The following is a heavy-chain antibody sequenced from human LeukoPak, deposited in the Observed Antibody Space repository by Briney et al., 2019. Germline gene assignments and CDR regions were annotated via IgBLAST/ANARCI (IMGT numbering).Heavy chain of an antibody. J-gene: IGHJ4*02. Sequence: GGSLRPSCAASGXTFSTYAVHWVRQAPGKGLEWVSAISSSGGNTYYAGSVKGRFTISRDNSKDTLSLQMNSLRADDTAIYYCAARRDGYNVWGQGALVTVSS. D-gene: IGHD5-24*01. CDR1: GXTFSTYA. V-gene: IGHV3-23*01. CDR3: AARRDGYNV. CDR2: ISSSGGNT.